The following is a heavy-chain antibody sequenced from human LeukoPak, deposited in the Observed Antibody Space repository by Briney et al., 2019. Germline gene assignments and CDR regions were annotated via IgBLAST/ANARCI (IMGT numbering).Heavy chain of an antibody. CDR1: GFIFTDYA. Sequence: GGSLRLSCAASGFIFTDYAMSWVRQVPGKGLEWLSASGSGGRTYYADSVKGRFTISRDNAKNSLYLQMNSLRAEDTALYYCAKDKYYGSGSDYWYFDLWGRGTLVTVSS. CDR2: SGSGGRT. CDR3: AKDKYYGSGSDYWYFDL. D-gene: IGHD3-10*01. V-gene: IGHV3-23*01. J-gene: IGHJ2*01.